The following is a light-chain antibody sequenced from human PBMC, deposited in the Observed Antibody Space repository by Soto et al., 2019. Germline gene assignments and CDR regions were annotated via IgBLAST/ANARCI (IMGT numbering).Light chain of an antibody. CDR1: QSLNSW. J-gene: IGKJ2*01. Sequence: DIQMTQSPSTLSASVGDRVSITCRASQSLNSWLAWYQQEPGKAPKLLIYKTSTLESGVPSRFSGSGSGTEFTLTISNLQPDDFATYYCQQYNTYSFGQGTKVDI. CDR3: QQYNTYS. CDR2: KTS. V-gene: IGKV1-5*03.